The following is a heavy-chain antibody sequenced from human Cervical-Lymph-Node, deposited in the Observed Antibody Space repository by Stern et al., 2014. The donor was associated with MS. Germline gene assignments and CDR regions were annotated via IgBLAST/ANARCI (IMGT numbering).Heavy chain of an antibody. V-gene: IGHV5-51*01. D-gene: IGHD3-22*01. CDR3: VRRRDSAGYDTFDL. CDR1: GYPFSNFW. J-gene: IGHJ3*01. CDR2: LYPADSAT. Sequence: DVQLVESGAEVKKPGESLKISCRTSGYPFSNFWICWVRQMPGKGLEWVGVLYPADSATTYSPSFQGQVTISAEEAFCTAYQAQRSLKASDTAMYYCVRRRDSAGYDTFDLWGQGTMLIVSS.